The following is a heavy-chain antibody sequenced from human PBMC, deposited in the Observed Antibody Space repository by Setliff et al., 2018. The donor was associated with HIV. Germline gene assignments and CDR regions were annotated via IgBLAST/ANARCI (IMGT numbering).Heavy chain of an antibody. CDR3: ARSVIGYYYYGMDV. J-gene: IGHJ6*02. V-gene: IGHV3-30*15. CDR1: GFTFSSYA. D-gene: IGHD3-10*01. Sequence: GGSLRLSCAASGFTFSSYAMHWVRQAPGKGLEWVAVISYDGSNKYYADSVKGRFTISRDNSKNTLYLQMSSLRAEDTAVYYYARSVIGYYYYGMDVWGQGTLVTV. CDR2: ISYDGSNK.